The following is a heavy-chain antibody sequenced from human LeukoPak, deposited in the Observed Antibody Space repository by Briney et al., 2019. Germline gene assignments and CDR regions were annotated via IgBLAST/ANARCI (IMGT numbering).Heavy chain of an antibody. CDR1: GGSISSYY. V-gene: IGHV4-59*08. CDR3: ARHQKGRFGKLPLDY. CDR2: IYYSGST. J-gene: IGHJ4*02. D-gene: IGHD3-10*01. Sequence: SETLSLTCTVSGGSISSYYWSWIRQPPGKGLEWIGYIYYSGSTNYNPSLKSRVTISVDTSKNQFSLKLSSVTAADTAVYYCARHQKGRFGKLPLDYWGQGTLVTVSS.